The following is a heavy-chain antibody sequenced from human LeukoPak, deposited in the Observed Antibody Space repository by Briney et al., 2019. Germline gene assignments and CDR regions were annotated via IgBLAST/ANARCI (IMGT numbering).Heavy chain of an antibody. CDR2: ISSSSSTI. CDR3: ARDHGVRGYYYYMDV. J-gene: IGHJ6*03. Sequence: PGGSLRLSCAASGFTFSSYSMNWVRQAPGKGLEWVSYISSSSSTIYYADSVKGRFTISRDNAKNSLYLQMNSLRAEDTAVYYCARDHGVRGYYYYMDVWGKGTTVTVSS. V-gene: IGHV3-48*04. D-gene: IGHD3-10*01. CDR1: GFTFSSYS.